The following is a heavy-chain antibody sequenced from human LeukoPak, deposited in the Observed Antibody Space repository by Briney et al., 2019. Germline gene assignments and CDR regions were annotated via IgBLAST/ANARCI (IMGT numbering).Heavy chain of an antibody. V-gene: IGHV3-30*01. D-gene: IGHD3-10*01. Sequence: GGSLRLSCAASGFTFSNYAMHWVRQAPGKGLEWVSLISSGGTYEYYADSVKGRFTISRDNSKNTLYLQLNSLRAEDTAVYYCARDSTYYYDSGSSGPHYFDNWGQGTLVTVSP. CDR2: ISSGGTYE. CDR1: GFTFSNYA. CDR3: ARDSTYYYDSGSSGPHYFDN. J-gene: IGHJ4*02.